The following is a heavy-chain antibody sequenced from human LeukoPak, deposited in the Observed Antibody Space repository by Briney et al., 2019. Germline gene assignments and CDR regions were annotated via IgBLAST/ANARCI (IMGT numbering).Heavy chain of an antibody. J-gene: IGHJ5*02. D-gene: IGHD1-26*01. CDR1: GYTFTAYY. CDR3: ARGASSNWFDP. V-gene: IGHV1-2*02. Sequence: ASVKVSCKASGYTFTAYYMHWVRQAPGQGLEWVGWINPNSGGTNSAQDFQGRVTMTRDTSISTAYMELSSLTSDDTAVYYCARGASSNWFDPWGQGTLVTVSS. CDR2: INPNSGGT.